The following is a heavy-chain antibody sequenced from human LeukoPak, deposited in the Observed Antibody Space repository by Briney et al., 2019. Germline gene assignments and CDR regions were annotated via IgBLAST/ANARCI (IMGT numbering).Heavy chain of an antibody. Sequence: SETLSLTCTVSGGSISSGDYYWSWIRQPPGKGLEWIGYIYYSGSTNYNPSLKSRVTISVDTSKNQFSLKLSSVTAADTAVYYCAGCPADSYGYIGYFDLWGRGTLVTVSS. CDR3: AGCPADSYGYIGYFDL. V-gene: IGHV4-61*08. CDR2: IYYSGST. CDR1: GGSISSGDYY. D-gene: IGHD5-18*01. J-gene: IGHJ2*01.